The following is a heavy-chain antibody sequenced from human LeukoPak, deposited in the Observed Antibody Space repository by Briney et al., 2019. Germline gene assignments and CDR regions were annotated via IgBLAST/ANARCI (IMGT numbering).Heavy chain of an antibody. Sequence: PSETLSLTCTVSGGSISTSSYYWGWIRQSPGKGLEWIGSLYYSGATYHNPSLKSRVTMTIDTSKNQFSLQLNSVTAADTAVYYCTRLMCGESGTAMVPDSWGQGTLVTVSS. CDR2: LYYSGAT. D-gene: IGHD5-18*01. V-gene: IGHV4-39*01. J-gene: IGHJ4*02. CDR3: TRLMCGESGTAMVPDS. CDR1: GGSISTSSYY.